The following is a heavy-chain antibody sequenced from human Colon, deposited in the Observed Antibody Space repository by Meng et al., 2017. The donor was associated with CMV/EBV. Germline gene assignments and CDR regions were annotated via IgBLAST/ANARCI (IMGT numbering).Heavy chain of an antibody. CDR2: IIPVYPMT. D-gene: IGHD2-2*01. CDR3: AKSLYAVPAAIPNDAFDI. Sequence: SVKVSCKASGGNFGGYSISWVRQAPGQGLEWLGGIIPVYPMTHYAQKFQDRVTIIADKSTSTAYMELSTLTSEDTAVYYCAKSLYAVPAAIPNDAFDIWGQGTMVTVSS. V-gene: IGHV1-69*10. J-gene: IGHJ3*02. CDR1: GGNFGGYS.